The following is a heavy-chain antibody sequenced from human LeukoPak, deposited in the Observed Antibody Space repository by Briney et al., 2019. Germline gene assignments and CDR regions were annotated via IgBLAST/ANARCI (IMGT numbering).Heavy chain of an antibody. CDR1: GFTFSTYG. Sequence: GGSLRLSCTASGFTFSTYGMHWVRQAPGKGLEWVAVIWYDGRNKYYADSVKGRFIISRDNSKNTLFLQMNSLRAEDTAVYYCARDRVEYSTGWYMSSWGQETLVTVSS. CDR2: IWYDGRNK. J-gene: IGHJ5*02. D-gene: IGHD6-19*01. V-gene: IGHV3-33*01. CDR3: ARDRVEYSTGWYMSS.